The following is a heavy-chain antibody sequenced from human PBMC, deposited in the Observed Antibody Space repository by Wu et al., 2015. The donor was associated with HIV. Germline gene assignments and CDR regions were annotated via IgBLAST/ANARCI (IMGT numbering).Heavy chain of an antibody. J-gene: IGHJ6*03. CDR3: ARGLSPYSSSPYYYYYYMDV. V-gene: IGHV1-8*03. CDR1: GYTFTSYD. Sequence: QVQLVQSGAEVKKPGASVKVSCKASGYTFTSYDINWVRQATGQGLEWMGWMNPNSGNTGYAQKFQGRVTITRNTSISTAYMELSSLRSEDTAVYYCARGLSPYSSSPYYYYYYMDVWGKGTTVTVSS. CDR2: MNPNSGNT. D-gene: IGHD6-6*01.